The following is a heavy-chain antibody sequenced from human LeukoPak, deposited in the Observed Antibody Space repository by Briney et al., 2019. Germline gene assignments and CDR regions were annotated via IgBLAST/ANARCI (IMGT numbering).Heavy chain of an antibody. D-gene: IGHD5-24*01. CDR2: ISTSSSYI. V-gene: IGHV3-21*04. Sequence: GGSLRLSCAASGFTFSSYSMNWVRQAPGKGLEWVSSISTSSSYIYYADSVKGRFTISRDNAKNSLYLQMNSLRVEDMALYYCVKARRDGYNSWGIFDYWGQGTLVTVSS. CDR3: VKARRDGYNSWGIFDY. CDR1: GFTFSSYS. J-gene: IGHJ4*02.